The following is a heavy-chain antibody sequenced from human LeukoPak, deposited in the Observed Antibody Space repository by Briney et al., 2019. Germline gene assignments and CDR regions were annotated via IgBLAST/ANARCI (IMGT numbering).Heavy chain of an antibody. V-gene: IGHV4-38-2*01. CDR2: IYYSGST. CDR3: ARQGLHSDY. Sequence: SETLSLTCAVSGHSISSGYYWGWIRQPPAKGLEWIGSIYYSGSTYYNPSLKSRVTISVDTSKNQFSLKLSSVTAADTAVYYCARQGLHSDYWGQGTLVTVSS. D-gene: IGHD4-11*01. J-gene: IGHJ4*02. CDR1: GHSISSGYY.